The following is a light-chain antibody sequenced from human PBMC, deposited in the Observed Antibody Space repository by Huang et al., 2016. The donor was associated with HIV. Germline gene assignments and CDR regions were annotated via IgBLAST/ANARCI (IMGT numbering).Light chain of an antibody. CDR3: QQYGTSPYT. CDR1: PSLSSSY. J-gene: IGKJ2*01. V-gene: IGKV3-20*01. CDR2: VAS. Sequence: EVVLTQSPDTLSSSPGESVTVSCRASPSLSSSYIAWYQQRPGHAPICLIYVASTSATDIPDRFSGSGSGTDFTLTINRLEPADFAMYYCQQYGTSPYTFGQGTNLEIK.